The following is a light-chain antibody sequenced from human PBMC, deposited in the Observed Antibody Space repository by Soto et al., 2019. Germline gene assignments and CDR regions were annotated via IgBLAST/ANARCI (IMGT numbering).Light chain of an antibody. CDR2: EVS. J-gene: IGLJ2*01. CDR1: SSDVGGYDY. CDR3: SSYAGNNVV. Sequence: QSALTQFPSASGSPGQSVTISCTGTSSDVGGYDYVSWYQQHPGKAPKLMIYEVSKRPSGVPDRFSGSKSGNTASLTVSGLQADDEADYYCSSYAGNNVVFGGGTKLTVL. V-gene: IGLV2-8*01.